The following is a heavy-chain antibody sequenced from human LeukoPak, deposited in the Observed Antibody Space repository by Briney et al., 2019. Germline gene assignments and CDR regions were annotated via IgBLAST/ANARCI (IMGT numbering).Heavy chain of an antibody. CDR2: VYTAGST. Sequence: GGSLRLSCAASGFTVSNNHMTWVRQAPGKGLEWASVVYTAGSTYYADSVKGRFTISRDNSKNTVYLQMNSLRVGDTAVYYCARGYSSNWNYFDYWGQGILVTVSS. CDR1: GFTVSNNH. CDR3: ARGYSSNWNYFDY. D-gene: IGHD6-13*01. J-gene: IGHJ4*02. V-gene: IGHV3-53*01.